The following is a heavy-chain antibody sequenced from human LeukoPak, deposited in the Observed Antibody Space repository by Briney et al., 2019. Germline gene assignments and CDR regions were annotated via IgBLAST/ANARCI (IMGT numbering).Heavy chain of an antibody. CDR1: GYTLTGYY. V-gene: IGHV1-2*02. Sequence: ASVKVSCKASGYTLTGYYMHWVRQAPGQGLEWMGWINPNSGGTNYAQKFQGRVTMTRDTSISTAYMELSRLRSDDTAVYYCARVEYDSSGYSITHFDYWGQGTLVTVSS. J-gene: IGHJ4*02. CDR3: ARVEYDSSGYSITHFDY. D-gene: IGHD3-22*01. CDR2: INPNSGGT.